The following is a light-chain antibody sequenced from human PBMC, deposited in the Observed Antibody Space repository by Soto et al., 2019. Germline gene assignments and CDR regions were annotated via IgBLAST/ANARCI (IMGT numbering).Light chain of an antibody. Sequence: IQMTQSPSSLSASVGDRVTVTFRASQSINIYLNWYQQKPGKAPTLLIYGASSLQSGVPSRFSGGGSRTDFTLTISSLQPEDFATYYCQQSDRSPYTFGQGTKLEIK. CDR2: GAS. CDR3: QQSDRSPYT. J-gene: IGKJ2*01. CDR1: QSINIY. V-gene: IGKV1-39*01.